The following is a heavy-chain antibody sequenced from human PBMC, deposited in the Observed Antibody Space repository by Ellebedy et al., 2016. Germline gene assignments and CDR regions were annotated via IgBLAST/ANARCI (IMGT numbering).Heavy chain of an antibody. D-gene: IGHD6-19*01. CDR3: ARGVEQWLVPQTYYFDY. J-gene: IGHJ4*02. Sequence: SETLSLXXTVSGGSISSYYWSWIRQPPGKGLEWIGYIYYSGSTNYNPSLKSRVTISVDTSKNQFSLKLSSVTAADTAVYYCARGVEQWLVPQTYYFDYWGQGTLVTVSS. V-gene: IGHV4-59*01. CDR2: IYYSGST. CDR1: GGSISSYY.